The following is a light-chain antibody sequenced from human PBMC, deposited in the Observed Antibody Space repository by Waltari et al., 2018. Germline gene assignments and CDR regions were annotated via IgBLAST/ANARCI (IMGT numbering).Light chain of an antibody. J-gene: IGLJ2*01. V-gene: IGLV1-44*01. CDR2: TND. CDR3: AVWDDSLNGPL. Sequence: QSVLTQPPSASGTPGQRVSISCSGSSSNIGSNSVNWYQQLPGTAPKLLIYTNDQRPSGVPDRVSGSKSGTSASLAISGLQSEDEAEYHCAVWDDSLNGPLFGGGTKLTVL. CDR1: SSNIGSNS.